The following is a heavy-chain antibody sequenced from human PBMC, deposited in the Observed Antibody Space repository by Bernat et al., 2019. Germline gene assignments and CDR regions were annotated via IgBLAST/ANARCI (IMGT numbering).Heavy chain of an antibody. V-gene: IGHV3-23*01. D-gene: IGHD5-12*01. Sequence: EVQLLESGGGLVQPGGSLRLSCAASGFTFSSYAMSRVRQAPGKGLEWVSAISGSGGSTYYAASVKGRFTISRDNSKNTLYLQMNSLRAEDTAVYYCAKDLTGGYGPLIPSQVSPLDYWGQGTLVTVSS. J-gene: IGHJ4*02. CDR3: AKDLTGGYGPLIPSQVSPLDY. CDR2: ISGSGGST. CDR1: GFTFSSYA.